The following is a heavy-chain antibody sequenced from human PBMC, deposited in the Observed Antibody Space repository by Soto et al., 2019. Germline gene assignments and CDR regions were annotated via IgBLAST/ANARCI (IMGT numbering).Heavy chain of an antibody. CDR1: GYTFTRYG. D-gene: IGHD2-8*01. CDR3: AKNGQPPYYYYGMEV. V-gene: IGHV1-18*01. Sequence: QGHLVQSGAEVKKPGASVKVSCKASGYTFTRYGISWVRQAPGQGLEWMGWISGYNGDANYAQKFQGRVTMTIDTSTTTVYMELRSLTSDDTAVYYCAKNGQPPYYYYGMEVWGQGTTATVSS. J-gene: IGHJ6*02. CDR2: ISGYNGDA.